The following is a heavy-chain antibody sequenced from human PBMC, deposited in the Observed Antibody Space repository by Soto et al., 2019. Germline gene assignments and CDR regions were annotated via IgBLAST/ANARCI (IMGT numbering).Heavy chain of an antibody. Sequence: QVQLVQSGAEMKKPGASVKLSCKTCGINYNTYAIHWVRQAPGQGLEWMGWINAGNGDTRYSQNFQGRVTLTRDTSASTVYMDLDSLKSEDTGVYYCARAISGYVTWGQGTLVTVSS. V-gene: IGHV1-3*01. CDR2: INAGNGDT. D-gene: IGHD5-12*01. CDR1: GINYNTYA. CDR3: ARAISGYVT. J-gene: IGHJ4*02.